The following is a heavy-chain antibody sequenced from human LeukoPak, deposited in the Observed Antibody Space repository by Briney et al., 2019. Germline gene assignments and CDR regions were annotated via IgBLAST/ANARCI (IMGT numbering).Heavy chain of an antibody. D-gene: IGHD3-10*01. CDR1: GGSISSSSYY. J-gene: IGHJ5*01. Sequence: SETLSLTCTVSGGSISSSSYYWGWIRQPPGKGLEWIGSIYYSGSTYYNPSLKSRVTISVDTSKNQFSLKLSSVTAADTAVYFCARRVGFYGSGSLIYFDPWGQGILVSVS. CDR2: IYYSGST. V-gene: IGHV4-39*01. CDR3: ARRVGFYGSGSLIYFDP.